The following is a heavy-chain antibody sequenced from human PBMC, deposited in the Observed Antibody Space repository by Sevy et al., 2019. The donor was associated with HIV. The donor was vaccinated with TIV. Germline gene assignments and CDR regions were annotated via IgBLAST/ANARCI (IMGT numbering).Heavy chain of an antibody. CDR2: ISGSGGST. CDR3: AKDLGGCSGGSCYSDWFDP. CDR1: GFTFSSYA. Sequence: GVSLRLSCAASGFTFSSYAMSWVRQAPGKGLEWVSAISGSGGSTYYADSVKGRFTISRDNSKNTLYLQMNSLRAEDTAVYYCAKDLGGCSGGSCYSDWFDPWGQGTLVTVSS. D-gene: IGHD2-15*01. V-gene: IGHV3-23*01. J-gene: IGHJ5*02.